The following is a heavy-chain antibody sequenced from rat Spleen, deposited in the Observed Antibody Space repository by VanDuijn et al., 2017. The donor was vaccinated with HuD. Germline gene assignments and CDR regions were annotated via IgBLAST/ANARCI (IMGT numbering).Heavy chain of an antibody. D-gene: IGHD1-11*01. V-gene: IGHV5-19*01. CDR1: GFTFSNYG. Sequence: EVQLVESDGGLVQPGRSLKLSCAASGFTFSNYGMHWIRQAPTKGLEWVASISPSGGSTYYRDSVKGRFTISRDNAENTVYLQMNSLRSEDTATYYCAKEKDGGYVMDAWGQGASVTVSS. CDR2: ISPSGGST. J-gene: IGHJ4*01. CDR3: AKEKDGGYVMDA.